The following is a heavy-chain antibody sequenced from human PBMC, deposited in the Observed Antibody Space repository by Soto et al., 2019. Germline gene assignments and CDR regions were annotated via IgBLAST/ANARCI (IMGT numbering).Heavy chain of an antibody. Sequence: PGESLKISCAASGFTFSSYGMHWVRQAPGKGLEWVAVISYDGSNKYYADSVKGRFTISRDNSKNTLYLQMNSLRAEDTAVYYCAKETHMITMVRGVTPYYYGMDVWGQGTTGTGSS. V-gene: IGHV3-30*18. CDR2: ISYDGSNK. J-gene: IGHJ6*02. CDR1: GFTFSSYG. CDR3: AKETHMITMVRGVTPYYYGMDV. D-gene: IGHD3-10*01.